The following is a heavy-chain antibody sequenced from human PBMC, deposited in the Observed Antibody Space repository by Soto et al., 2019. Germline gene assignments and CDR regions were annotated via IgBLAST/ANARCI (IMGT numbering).Heavy chain of an antibody. CDR1: GGSFSGYY. D-gene: IGHD3-9*01. V-gene: IGHV4-34*01. CDR2: INHSGST. J-gene: IGHJ2*01. CDR3: ARERRYFDRLSNWYFDL. Sequence: PSETLSLTCAVYGGSFSGYYWGWIRQPPGKGLEWIGEINHSGSTNYNPSLKSRVTISVDTSKNQFSLKLSSVTAADTAVYYCARERRYFDRLSNWYFDLWGRGTLVTVSS.